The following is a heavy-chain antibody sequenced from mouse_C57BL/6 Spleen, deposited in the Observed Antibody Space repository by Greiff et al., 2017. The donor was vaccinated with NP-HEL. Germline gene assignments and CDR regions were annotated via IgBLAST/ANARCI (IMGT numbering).Heavy chain of an antibody. CDR3: ARSGYYDYAFAY. J-gene: IGHJ3*01. Sequence: QVQLKQPGTELVKPGASVKLSCKASGYTFTSYWMHWVKQRPGQGLEWIGNINPSNGGTNYNEKFKSKATLTVDKSSSTAYMQLSSLTSEDSAVYYCARSGYYDYAFAYWGQGTLVTVSA. V-gene: IGHV1-53*01. D-gene: IGHD2-4*01. CDR1: GYTFTSYW. CDR2: INPSNGGT.